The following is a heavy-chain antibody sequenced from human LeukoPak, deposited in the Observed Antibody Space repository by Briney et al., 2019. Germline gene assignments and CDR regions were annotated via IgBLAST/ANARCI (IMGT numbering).Heavy chain of an antibody. J-gene: IGHJ6*02. CDR3: ARGPDWDGYRRPYYYYGMDV. D-gene: IGHD5-24*01. Sequence: ASVKVSCKASGGTFSSYAISWVRQAPGQGLEWMGRIIPILGIANYAQKFLGRVTITADKSTSTAYMELSSLRSEDTAVYYCARGPDWDGYRRPYYYYGMDVWGQGTTVTVSS. V-gene: IGHV1-69*04. CDR2: IIPILGIA. CDR1: GGTFSSYA.